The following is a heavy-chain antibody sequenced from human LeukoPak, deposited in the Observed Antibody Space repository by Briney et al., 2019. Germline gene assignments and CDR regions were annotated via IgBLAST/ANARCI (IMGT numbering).Heavy chain of an antibody. D-gene: IGHD3-9*01. Sequence: SVKLSCKASGGTFSSYAISWVRQAPGQGLEWMGGIIPIFGTANYAQKFQGRVTITADKSTSTAYMELSSLRSEDTAVYYCASANDYDILTGPNLDYWGQGTLVTVSS. CDR3: ASANDYDILTGPNLDY. V-gene: IGHV1-69*06. J-gene: IGHJ4*02. CDR2: IIPIFGTA. CDR1: GGTFSSYA.